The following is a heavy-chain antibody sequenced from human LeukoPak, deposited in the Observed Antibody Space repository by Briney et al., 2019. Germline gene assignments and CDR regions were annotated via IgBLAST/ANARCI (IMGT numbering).Heavy chain of an antibody. J-gene: IGHJ3*02. CDR3: ARLEPPGAYDAFDI. V-gene: IGHV1-8*02. D-gene: IGHD3-3*01. Sequence: GASVKVSCKASGGTFSSYAISWVRQAPGQGLEWMGWMYPNSGNTHYAQKFQGRVTMTRNTSISTASMELSSLRSEDTAVYYCARLEPPGAYDAFDIWGQGTMVTVSS. CDR1: GGTFSSYA. CDR2: MYPNSGNT.